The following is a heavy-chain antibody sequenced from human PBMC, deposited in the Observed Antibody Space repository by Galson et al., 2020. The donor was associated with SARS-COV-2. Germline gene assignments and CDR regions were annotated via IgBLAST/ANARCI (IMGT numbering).Heavy chain of an antibody. V-gene: IGHV4-34*01. CDR3: ARQSSQYAFDI. CDR1: GGALSGYY. CDR2: INYSGSGDT. Sequence: SETLSLTCAVHGGALSGYYWSWIRQSPGQGLEWMGEINYSGSGDTNYNPSLKSRVAIPGDSSKNQFFLRLSSVTAADTAMYYCARQSSQYAFDIWGQGTMVTVSS. J-gene: IGHJ3*02.